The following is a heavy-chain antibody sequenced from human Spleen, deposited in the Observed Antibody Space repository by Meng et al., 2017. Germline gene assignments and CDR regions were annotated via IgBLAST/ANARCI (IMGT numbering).Heavy chain of an antibody. CDR1: GFTFNSYW. V-gene: IGHV3-7*03. D-gene: IGHD6-13*01. CDR2: IKEDGSKT. Sequence: GGSLRLSCAASGFTFNSYWMTWVRQAPGKGLEWVANIKEDGSKTYYVDSVKGRFTISRDNAKNSLYLQMNSLRTEDTALYYCAKGYTSSWYNFDFWGQGTLVTVSS. J-gene: IGHJ4*02. CDR3: AKGYTSSWYNFDF.